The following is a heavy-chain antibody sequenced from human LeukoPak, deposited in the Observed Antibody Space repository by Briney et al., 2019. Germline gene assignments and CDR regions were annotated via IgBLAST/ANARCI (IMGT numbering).Heavy chain of an antibody. D-gene: IGHD5-12*01. CDR3: ARRGYSGYGPLGY. CDR2: IDPSDSYT. V-gene: IGHV5-10-1*01. CDR1: GYSSTNYW. Sequence: GESLKISCEGSGYSSTNYWISWVRQMPGKGLEWMGNIDPSDSYTNYSPSFQGHVTISADKSISTAYLQWSSLKASDTAMYYCARRGYSGYGPLGYWGQGTLVTVSS. J-gene: IGHJ4*02.